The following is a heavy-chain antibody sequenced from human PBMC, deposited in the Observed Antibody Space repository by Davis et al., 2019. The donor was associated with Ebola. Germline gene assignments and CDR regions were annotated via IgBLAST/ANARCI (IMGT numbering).Heavy chain of an antibody. CDR1: EFTFSGYA. Sequence: GESLKISCAASEFTFSGYAMSWVRQAPGKGLEWVSAISGSGGSTYYAGSVKGRFTISRDNSRNTLYLQMNSLRAEDTAVYYCAKSRIAAAVLQHFDYWGQGTLVTVSS. J-gene: IGHJ4*02. CDR3: AKSRIAAAVLQHFDY. D-gene: IGHD6-13*01. V-gene: IGHV3-23*01. CDR2: ISGSGGST.